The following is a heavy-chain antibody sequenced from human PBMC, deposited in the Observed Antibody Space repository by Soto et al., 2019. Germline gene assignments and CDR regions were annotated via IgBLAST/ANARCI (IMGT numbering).Heavy chain of an antibody. D-gene: IGHD3-3*02. CDR1: GDSISSNTAA. Sequence: LSLTCAISGDSISSNTAAWNWIRQSPSRGLEWLGRTYYRSKWYNEYAVSVKSRITINPDTSKNQFSLQLNSVTPEDTAVYSCARDISFKFDYWGQGSLVTVSS. J-gene: IGHJ4*02. CDR3: ARDISFKFDY. V-gene: IGHV6-1*01. CDR2: TYYRSKWYN.